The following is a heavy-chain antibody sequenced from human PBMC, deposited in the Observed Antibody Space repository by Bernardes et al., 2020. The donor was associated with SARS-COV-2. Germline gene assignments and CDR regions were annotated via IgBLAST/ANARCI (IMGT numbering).Heavy chain of an antibody. CDR3: ARHGAGEDLSYFDY. CDR1: GGSISGYY. J-gene: IGHJ4*02. D-gene: IGHD3-16*01. CDR2: IDNRGNT. Sequence: SEPLSLICTVSGGSISGYYLSWIRQAPEMRLEWIGYIDNRGNTKFNPSLKSRVTISVDTSKNQFSLKVTSVTAADTAMYYCARHGAGEDLSYFDYWGRGTLVTVSS. V-gene: IGHV4-59*01.